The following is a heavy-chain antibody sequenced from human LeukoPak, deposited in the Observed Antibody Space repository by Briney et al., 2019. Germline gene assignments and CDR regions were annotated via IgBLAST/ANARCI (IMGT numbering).Heavy chain of an antibody. CDR3: ARATPPDYYGSGSADY. V-gene: IGHV4-39*07. D-gene: IGHD3-10*01. CDR1: GGSISSSSYY. J-gene: IGHJ4*02. Sequence: SETLSLTCTVSGGSISSSSYYWGWIRQPPGKGLEWIGSIYYSGSTYYNPSLKSRVTISVDTSKNQFSLKLSSVTTADTAVYYCARATPPDYYGSGSADYWGQGTLVTVSS. CDR2: IYYSGST.